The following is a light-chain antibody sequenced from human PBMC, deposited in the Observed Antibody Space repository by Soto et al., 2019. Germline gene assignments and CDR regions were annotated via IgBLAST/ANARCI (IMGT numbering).Light chain of an antibody. Sequence: MTQSPSSVSASVGDRATLSCRASQSVSSNLAWYQQKPGQAPRLLIYGASTRATGIPARFSGSGSGAEFTLTISSLQSEDFAVYYCQQYNNWPPELTFGGGTKVEIK. V-gene: IGKV3-15*01. CDR2: GAS. J-gene: IGKJ4*01. CDR1: QSVSSN. CDR3: QQYNNWPPELT.